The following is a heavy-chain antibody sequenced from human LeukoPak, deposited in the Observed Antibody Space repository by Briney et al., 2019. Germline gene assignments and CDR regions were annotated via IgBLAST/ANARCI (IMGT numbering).Heavy chain of an antibody. D-gene: IGHD6-13*01. J-gene: IGHJ3*02. CDR3: ARRRDSSSWYPRAFDI. V-gene: IGHV1-18*01. CDR1: GYTFTSYG. CDR2: ISAYNGNT. Sequence: ASVKVSCKASGYTFTSYGISWVRQAPGQGLEWMGWISAYNGNTNYAQKLQGRVTMTTDTSTSTAYMELRSLRSEDTAVYYCARRRDSSSWYPRAFDIWGQGTMVTVSS.